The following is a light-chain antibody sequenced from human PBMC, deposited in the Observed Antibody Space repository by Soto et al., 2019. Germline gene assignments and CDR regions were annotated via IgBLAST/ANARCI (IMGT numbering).Light chain of an antibody. CDR2: DAS. V-gene: IGKV1-5*01. CDR3: QQFANSWT. J-gene: IGKJ1*01. Sequence: IQMTQSPSTLSSSVGDRFTITFRASHNIERWMAWYQQKPGKAPSLLIFDASTLHSGVPSRFSGSGSGTEFTLTISSLQPDDFATYYCQQFANSWTFGQGTKVDIK. CDR1: HNIERW.